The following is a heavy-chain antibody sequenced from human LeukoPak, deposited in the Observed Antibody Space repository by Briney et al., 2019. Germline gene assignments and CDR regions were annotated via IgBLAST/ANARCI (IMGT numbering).Heavy chain of an antibody. J-gene: IGHJ4*02. CDR2: ISGSGGSR. CDR1: GFTFSSYA. Sequence: GGSLRLSCAASGFTFSSYAMSWVRQAPGKGLEWVSSISGSGGSRDYADSVKGRFTISRDNSKNTLYLQMTSLRAEDTAVYYCAKDLVTGSLDYWGQGTLVTVSS. D-gene: IGHD3-10*01. V-gene: IGHV3-23*01. CDR3: AKDLVTGSLDY.